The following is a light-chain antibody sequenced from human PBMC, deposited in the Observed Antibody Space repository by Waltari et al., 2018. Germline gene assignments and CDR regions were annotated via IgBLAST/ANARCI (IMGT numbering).Light chain of an antibody. CDR3: QQSYTTLT. Sequence: VQITQSPSSLSASVGDRVTITCRASQSIAKHLNWFQQKPGKVPKLLIYAASSLHSGVPSMFSGSGSGTEFTLTITNLQPEDFATYYCQQSYTTLTFGGGTKVE. CDR1: QSIAKH. V-gene: IGKV1-39*01. CDR2: AAS. J-gene: IGKJ4*01.